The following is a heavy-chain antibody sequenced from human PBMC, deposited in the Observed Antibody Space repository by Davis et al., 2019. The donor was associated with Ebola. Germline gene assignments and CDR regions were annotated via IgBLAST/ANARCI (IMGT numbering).Heavy chain of an antibody. CDR1: GFTFTRYS. J-gene: IGHJ4*02. V-gene: IGHV3-48*02. CDR3: ARAGVNSYDSSGYYYDY. D-gene: IGHD3-22*01. Sequence: GESLKISCAASGFTFTRYSMNWVRQAPGKGLEWVPYISSSSSTIYYADSVKDRFTISRDNAKNSLYLQMNSLRDEDTAVYFCARAGVNSYDSSGYYYDYWGQGTLVTVSS. CDR2: ISSSSSTI.